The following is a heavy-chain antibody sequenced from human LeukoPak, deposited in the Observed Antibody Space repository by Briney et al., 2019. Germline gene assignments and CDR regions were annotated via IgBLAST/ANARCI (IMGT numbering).Heavy chain of an antibody. J-gene: IGHJ3*02. CDR3: ARFYGGNSGMLPRATFDI. Sequence: SETLSLTCTVSGGFISSGGYYWSWIRQHPGKGLEWIGYIYYTGSTYYNPSLKSRASISVDTSNNQFSLKLNSVTAADTAVYYCARFYGGNSGMLPRATFDIWGQGTMVTVSS. CDR2: IYYTGST. D-gene: IGHD4-23*01. V-gene: IGHV4-31*03. CDR1: GGFISSGGYY.